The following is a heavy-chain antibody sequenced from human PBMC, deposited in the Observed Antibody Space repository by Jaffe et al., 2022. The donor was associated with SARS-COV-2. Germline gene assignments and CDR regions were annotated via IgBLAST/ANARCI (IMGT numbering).Heavy chain of an antibody. D-gene: IGHD2-21*02. CDR3: ARVLWAYCGGDCPEYYFDY. V-gene: IGHV1-18*01. J-gene: IGHJ4*02. Sequence: QVQLVQSGAEVKKPGASVKVSCKASGYTFTSYGISWVRQAPGQGLEWMGWISAYNGNTNYAQKLQGRVTMTTDTSTSTAYMELRSLRSDDTAVYYCARVLWAYCGGDCPEYYFDYWGQGTLVTVSS. CDR1: GYTFTSYG. CDR2: ISAYNGNT.